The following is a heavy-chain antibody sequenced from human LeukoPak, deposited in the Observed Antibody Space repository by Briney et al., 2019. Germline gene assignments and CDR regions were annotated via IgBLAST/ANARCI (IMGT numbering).Heavy chain of an antibody. CDR1: GYTFTSYY. V-gene: IGHV1-46*01. CDR2: INPSGGST. J-gene: IGHJ4*02. CDR3: ARGDYYYDSSGYLPDY. D-gene: IGHD3-22*01. Sequence: ASVKVSCKASGYTFTSYYMHWVRQAPGQGLEWMGIINPSGGSTNYAQKFQGRVTMTRDTSTSTAYMELRSLRSDDTAVYYCARGDYYYDSSGYLPDYWGQGTLVTVSS.